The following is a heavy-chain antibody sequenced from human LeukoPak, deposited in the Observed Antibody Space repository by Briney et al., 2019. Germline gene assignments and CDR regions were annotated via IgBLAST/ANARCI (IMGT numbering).Heavy chain of an antibody. CDR1: GFTFSSYG. CDR2: ISYDGSNK. D-gene: IGHD5-18*01. CDR3: ARDGQGYSYGKANNWFDP. J-gene: IGHJ5*02. Sequence: QPGGSLGLSCAASGFTFSSYGMHWVRQAPGKGLEWVAVISYDGSNKYYADSVKGRFTISRDNSKNTLYLQMNSLRAEDMAVYYCARDGQGYSYGKANNWFDPWGQGTLVTVSS. V-gene: IGHV3-30*03.